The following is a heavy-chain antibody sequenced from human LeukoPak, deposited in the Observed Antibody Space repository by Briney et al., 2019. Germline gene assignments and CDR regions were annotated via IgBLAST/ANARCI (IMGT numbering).Heavy chain of an antibody. Sequence: GGSLRLSWAASGFPFNSYWMSLVRQAPGKGLEWVANINPDGSETRCVDSVKGRFTVSRDNAGNSLFLQVNSLRVEDTAVYYCAGSRVAVTDTLEAWGQGTLVTVST. J-gene: IGHJ5*02. CDR1: GFPFNSYW. CDR3: AGSRVAVTDTLEA. D-gene: IGHD6-19*01. CDR2: INPDGSET. V-gene: IGHV3-7*01.